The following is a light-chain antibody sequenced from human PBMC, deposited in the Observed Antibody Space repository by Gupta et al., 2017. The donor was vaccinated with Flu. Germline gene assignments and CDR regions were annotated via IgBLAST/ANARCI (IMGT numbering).Light chain of an antibody. CDR2: EVS. Sequence: ITSACTGTSSDVGGYNYFSWYQPHPGNAPILMIYEVSNRPAVVSPRFSVSKSGNTSSLTISGPQAEDAADYYRSAYTSSIMWVFSGGTKLTVL. V-gene: IGLV2-14*01. J-gene: IGLJ3*02. CDR1: SSDVGGYNY. CDR3: SAYTSSIMWV.